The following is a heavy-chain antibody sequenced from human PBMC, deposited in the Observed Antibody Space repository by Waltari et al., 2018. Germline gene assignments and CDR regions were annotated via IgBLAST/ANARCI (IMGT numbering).Heavy chain of an antibody. CDR3: ASMNVLRWFGEFGDGMDV. Sequence: EVQLLESGGGLVQPGGSLRLSCAASGFTFSSYAMSWVREAPGTGLEWVSALSGSGGSTDYADSVKGRFTISRDNSKNTLYLQMNSLRADDTAVYYCASMNVLRWFGEFGDGMDVWGQGTTVTVSS. J-gene: IGHJ6*02. CDR1: GFTFSSYA. CDR2: LSGSGGST. D-gene: IGHD3-10*01. V-gene: IGHV3-23*01.